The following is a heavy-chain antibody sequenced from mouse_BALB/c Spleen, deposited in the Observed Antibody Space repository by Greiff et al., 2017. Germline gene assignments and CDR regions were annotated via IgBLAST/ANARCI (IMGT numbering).Heavy chain of an antibody. J-gene: IGHJ2*01. V-gene: IGHV5-6-3*01. Sequence: EVKVVESGGGLVQPGGSLKLSCAASGFTFSSYGMSWVRQTPDKRLELVATINSNGGSTYYPDSVKGRFTISRDNAKNTLYLQMSSLKSEDTAMYYCARDPHYYGSFDYWGQGTTLTVSS. D-gene: IGHD1-1*01. CDR2: INSNGGST. CDR1: GFTFSSYG. CDR3: ARDPHYYGSFDY.